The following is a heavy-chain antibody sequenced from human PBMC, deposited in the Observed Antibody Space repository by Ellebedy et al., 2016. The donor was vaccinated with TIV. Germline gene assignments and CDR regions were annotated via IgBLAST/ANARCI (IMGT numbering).Heavy chain of an antibody. CDR3: AGGTN. J-gene: IGHJ4*02. Sequence: GESLKISCAASGFTVSGDYMSWVRQAPGKGLEWVSIMDAGGNTHYPDPVKGRVTVSRDNSKNTLYLQMNSLRAEDTAVYYCAGGTNWGQGTLVTVSS. V-gene: IGHV3-53*01. CDR1: GFTVSGDY. CDR2: MDAGGNT.